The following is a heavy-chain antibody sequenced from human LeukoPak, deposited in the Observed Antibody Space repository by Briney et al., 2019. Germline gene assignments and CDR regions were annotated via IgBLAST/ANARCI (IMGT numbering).Heavy chain of an antibody. CDR2: ITSKNNGM. J-gene: IGHJ4*02. V-gene: IGHV3-48*02. D-gene: IGHD2-15*01. Sequence: PGGSLRLSCAASGFTFSGNGMNWVRQAPGKGLEWVSYITSKNNGMYYADSVKGRFTISRDNAKNSLDLQTNSLRDEDTAVYYCARDSYGSPDYWGQGTLVTVSS. CDR1: GFTFSGNG. CDR3: ARDSYGSPDY.